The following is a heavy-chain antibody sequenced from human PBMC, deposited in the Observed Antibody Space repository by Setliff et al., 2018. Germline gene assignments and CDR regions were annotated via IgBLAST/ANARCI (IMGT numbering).Heavy chain of an antibody. Sequence: SETLSLTCGASGGSFSDYYWTWIRQTPGKGLEWIGEINHSGSTNYNPSLKSRVTISVDTSKNQFSLKLSSVTAADTAVYYCARDNPATAPRDYWGQGTLVTVSS. V-gene: IGHV4-34*01. CDR3: ARDNPATAPRDY. J-gene: IGHJ4*02. CDR1: GGSFSDYY. CDR2: INHSGST.